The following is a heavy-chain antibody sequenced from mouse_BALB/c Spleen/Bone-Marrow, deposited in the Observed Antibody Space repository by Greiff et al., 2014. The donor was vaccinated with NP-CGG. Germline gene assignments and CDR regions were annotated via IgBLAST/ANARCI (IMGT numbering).Heavy chain of an antibody. J-gene: IGHJ2*01. Sequence: VQRVESGAELAKPRASVKMSCKASGYTFTSYWMHWVKQRPGQGLEWIGYINPSTGYTEYNQKFKDKATLTADKSSSTAYMQLSSLTSEDSAVYYCATGTYYFDYWGQGTTLTVSS. CDR1: GYTFTSYW. D-gene: IGHD4-1*01. CDR3: ATGTYYFDY. V-gene: IGHV1-7*01. CDR2: INPSTGYT.